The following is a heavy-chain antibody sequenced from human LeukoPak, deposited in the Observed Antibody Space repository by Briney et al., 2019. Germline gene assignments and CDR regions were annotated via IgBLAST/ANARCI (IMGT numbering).Heavy chain of an antibody. D-gene: IGHD3-22*01. CDR2: SIPIFSRA. Sequence: SVKVSCKASGGTFSSYAISWVRQAPGQGLQWMGGSIPIFSRADYAQRFQDRITISWDASTGTDYMELRSLTFDDTAVYYCARVGPPRRDHYYPSSGDYLPVFEIWGHGTMVTVSS. CDR1: GGTFSSYA. J-gene: IGHJ3*02. V-gene: IGHV1-69*01. CDR3: ARVGPPRRDHYYPSSGDYLPVFEI.